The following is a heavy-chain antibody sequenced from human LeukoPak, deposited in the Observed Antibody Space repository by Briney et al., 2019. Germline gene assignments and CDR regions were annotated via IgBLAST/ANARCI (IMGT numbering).Heavy chain of an antibody. CDR2: IYYSGST. CDR3: ARYQYDFWSGFWFDP. V-gene: IGHV4-31*03. D-gene: IGHD3-3*01. CDR1: GVSISSGGYY. Sequence: TSETLSLTCTVSGVSISSGGYYWSWIRQHPGKGLEWIGYIYYSGSTYYNPSLKSRVTISVDTSKNQFSLKLSSVTAADTAVYYCARYQYDFWSGFWFDPWGQGTLVTVSS. J-gene: IGHJ5*02.